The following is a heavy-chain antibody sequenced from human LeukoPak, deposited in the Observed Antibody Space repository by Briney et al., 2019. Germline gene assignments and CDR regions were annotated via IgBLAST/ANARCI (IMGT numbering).Heavy chain of an antibody. D-gene: IGHD6-19*01. V-gene: IGHV4-39*01. J-gene: IGHJ4*02. CDR3: ARLYSSGWYFIDY. Sequence: SETLSLTCTVSGGSISSSSSYWGWIRQPPGKGLEWIGSIYYSGSTYYNPSLKSRVTISVDTSKNQFSLKLSSVTAADTAVYYCARLYSSGWYFIDYWGQGTLVTVSS. CDR1: GGSISSSSSY. CDR2: IYYSGST.